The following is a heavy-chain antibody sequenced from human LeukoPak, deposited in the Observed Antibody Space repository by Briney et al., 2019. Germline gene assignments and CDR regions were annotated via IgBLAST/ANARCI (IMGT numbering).Heavy chain of an antibody. CDR2: IYTTGSA. CDR3: ARDGHSWALL. J-gene: IGHJ4*02. V-gene: IGHV4-4*07. CDR1: GGSIGTYY. Sequence: SETLSLTCTVSGGSIGTYYWSWIRQPAGKGLEWIGRIYTTGSANYNPSLKSRVTMSLDTSKNQFSLKLSSVTAADTAVYYCARDGHSWALLWGQGALVTVSS. D-gene: IGHD2-15*01.